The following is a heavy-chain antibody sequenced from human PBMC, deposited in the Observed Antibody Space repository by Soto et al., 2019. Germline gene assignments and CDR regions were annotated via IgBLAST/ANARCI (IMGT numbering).Heavy chain of an antibody. D-gene: IGHD2-15*01. J-gene: IGHJ6*02. CDR1: GIAFSTSA. Sequence: EVQLLESGGGLVQPGGSLRLSCVASGIAFSTSAMSWVRPAPRDGLEWASVVSGSGGTTYYADSVKGQFTVSRDNSTNTLYLQMNSLRAEDSATYNGARYCMPTICTIRYGMDVWGQGTTVTVSS. V-gene: IGHV3-23*01. CDR2: VSGSGGTT. CDR3: ARYCMPTICTIRYGMDV.